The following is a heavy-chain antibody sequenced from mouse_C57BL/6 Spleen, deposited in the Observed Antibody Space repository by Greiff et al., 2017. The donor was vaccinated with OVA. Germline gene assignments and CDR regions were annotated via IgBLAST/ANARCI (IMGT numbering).Heavy chain of an antibody. D-gene: IGHD2-1*01. J-gene: IGHJ4*01. V-gene: IGHV1-81*01. CDR2: IYTRSGNT. Sequence: VQLQQSGAELARPGASVKLSCKASGYTFTSYGISWVKQRTGQGLEWIGEIYTRSGNTYYNEKFKGKATLTADKSSSTAYMGLRSLTSEDSAVYFWARWGIYYGNPYAMDYWGQGTSVTVSS. CDR1: GYTFTSYG. CDR3: ARWGIYYGNPYAMDY.